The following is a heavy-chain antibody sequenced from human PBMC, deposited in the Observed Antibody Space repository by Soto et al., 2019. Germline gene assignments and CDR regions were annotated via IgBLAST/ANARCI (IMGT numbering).Heavy chain of an antibody. D-gene: IGHD6-13*01. CDR2: TDHSGST. CDR3: ARGLPYSSSWYVRRNEYSMDV. V-gene: IGHV4-34*01. J-gene: IGHJ6*02. Sequence: PSDTLSLTCALYGRCFTGYQWAWIPQPPGQGLGWIGETDHSGSTDYNPSLKRRVTISGDTSKNQFSLKLSSVTAADTAVYYCARGLPYSSSWYVRRNEYSMDVWGQGTTVTVSS. CDR1: GRCFTGYQ.